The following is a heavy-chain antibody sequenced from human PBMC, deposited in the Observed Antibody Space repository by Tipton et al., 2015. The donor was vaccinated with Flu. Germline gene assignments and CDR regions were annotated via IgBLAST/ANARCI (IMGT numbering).Heavy chain of an antibody. CDR3: ARMAVAAGSFYIDN. V-gene: IGHV4-59*08. CDR1: GGSFRSYY. D-gene: IGHD6-13*01. J-gene: IGHJ4*02. Sequence: TLSLTCTVSGGSFRSYYWSWIWQPPGKRLEWIGYIFHSESTHYNPSLESRVTISVDTSKSQFSLRLSSVTAADTAVYYCARMAVAAGSFYIDNWGQGTLVTVSS. CDR2: IFHSEST.